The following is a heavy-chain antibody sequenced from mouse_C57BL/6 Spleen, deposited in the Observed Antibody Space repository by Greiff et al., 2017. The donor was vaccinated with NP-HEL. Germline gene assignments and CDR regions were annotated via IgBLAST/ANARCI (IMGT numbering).Heavy chain of an antibody. CDR1: GYTFTDYY. CDR2: INPNNGGT. CDR3: ARDYGSSYDWYFDV. Sequence: EVQLHQSGPELVKPGASVKISCKASGYTFTDYYMNWVKQSHGKSLEWIGDINPNNGGTSYNQKFKGKATLTVDKSSSTAYMELRSLTSEDSAVYYCARDYGSSYDWYFDVWGTGTTVTVSS. J-gene: IGHJ1*03. V-gene: IGHV1-26*01. D-gene: IGHD1-1*01.